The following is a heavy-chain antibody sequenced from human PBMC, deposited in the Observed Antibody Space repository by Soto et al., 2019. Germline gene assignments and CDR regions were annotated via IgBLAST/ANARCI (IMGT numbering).Heavy chain of an antibody. D-gene: IGHD2-15*01. J-gene: IGHJ4*02. CDR2: INHSGST. Sequence: NPSETLSLTCAVYGGSFSGYYWSWIRQPPGKGLEWIGEINHSGSTNYNPSLKSRVTISVDTSKNQFSLKLSSVTAADTAVYYCARLGPGYCSGGSCYSSDYWGQGTLVTVSS. CDR3: ARLGPGYCSGGSCYSSDY. CDR1: GGSFSGYY. V-gene: IGHV4-34*01.